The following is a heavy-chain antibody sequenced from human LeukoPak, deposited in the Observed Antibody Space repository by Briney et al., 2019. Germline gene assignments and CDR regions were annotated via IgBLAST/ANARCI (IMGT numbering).Heavy chain of an antibody. J-gene: IGHJ4*02. Sequence: GESLKISCKGSGYRFSSNWIAWVRQIPGKGLEWMGSIYGDDSDTRYSPSFQGQVTISADKSISTAYLQWSSLKASDTAMYYCARGDYFDCWGQGTLVTVSS. CDR1: GYRFSSNW. V-gene: IGHV5-51*01. CDR2: IYGDDSDT. CDR3: ARGDYFDC.